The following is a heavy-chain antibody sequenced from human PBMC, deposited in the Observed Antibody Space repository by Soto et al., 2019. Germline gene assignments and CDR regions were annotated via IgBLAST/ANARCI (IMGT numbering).Heavy chain of an antibody. CDR2: IGCCSGSGT. CDR3: AKDRQPAGIWTFDS. CDR1: GFTFSTYT. Sequence: GGSLRLSCAASGFTFSTYTMNWVRQAPGKGLEWVSGIGCCSGSGTYYADFVKGRFTISRDNSKNMVFLQMNGLRAEDTAVYYCAKDRQPAGIWTFDSWGQGNAVTVSS. V-gene: IGHV3-23*01. J-gene: IGHJ4*02. D-gene: IGHD6-13*01.